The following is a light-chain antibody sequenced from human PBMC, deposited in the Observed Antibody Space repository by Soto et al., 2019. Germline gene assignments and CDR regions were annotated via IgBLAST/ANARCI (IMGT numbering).Light chain of an antibody. V-gene: IGLV2-14*01. CDR2: DVS. CDR1: SSDVGGYNY. Sequence: QSALTQPASVSGSPGQSITISCTGTSSDVGGYNYVSWYQQHPGKAPKFMIYDVSNRPSGVSNLFSGSKSGNTASLTISGLQAEDEADYYCCSYTTSNTRQIVFGTGTKLTVL. J-gene: IGLJ1*01. CDR3: CSYTTSNTRQIV.